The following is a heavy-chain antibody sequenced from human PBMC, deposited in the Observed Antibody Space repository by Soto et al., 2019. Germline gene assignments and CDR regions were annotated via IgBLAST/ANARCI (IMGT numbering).Heavy chain of an antibody. Sequence: ASVKVSCKASGYTFTGYYMHWVRQAPGQGLEWMGWINPNSGGTNNAQKFQGWVTMTRDTSTSTAYMELSRLRSEDTAVYYCASIYCSGGSCYRGAFDIWGQGTKVTVSS. V-gene: IGHV1-2*04. J-gene: IGHJ3*02. CDR3: ASIYCSGGSCYRGAFDI. CDR2: INPNSGGT. D-gene: IGHD2-15*01. CDR1: GYTFTGYY.